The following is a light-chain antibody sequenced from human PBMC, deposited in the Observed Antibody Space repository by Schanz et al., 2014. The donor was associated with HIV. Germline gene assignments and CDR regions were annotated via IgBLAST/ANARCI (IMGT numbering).Light chain of an antibody. Sequence: QSVLTQPPSVSAAPGQTVHHPCSFSRSNIGHHHVSCDQQFPGRAPKVLTYNDDNRHSNTPGRFSASKSGTSATLGITGLQIGDEADYYCGTSERRRRAVVFGGGTKLTVL. CDR2: NDD. CDR1: RSNIGHHH. J-gene: IGLJ3*02. CDR3: GTSERRRRAVV. V-gene: IGLV1-51*01.